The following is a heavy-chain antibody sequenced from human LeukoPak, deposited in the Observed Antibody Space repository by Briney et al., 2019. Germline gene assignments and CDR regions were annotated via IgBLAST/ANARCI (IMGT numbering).Heavy chain of an antibody. J-gene: IGHJ6*02. CDR3: ARLGHDPYGMDV. V-gene: IGHV4-34*01. D-gene: IGHD3-10*01. CDR1: GGSFSGYY. CDR2: INHSGST. Sequence: SETLSLTCAVYGGSFSGYYWSWIRQPPGKGLEWIGEINHSGSTNYNPSLKSRVTISVDTSKNQFSLKLSSVTAADTAVYYCARLGHDPYGMDVWGQGTTVTVSS.